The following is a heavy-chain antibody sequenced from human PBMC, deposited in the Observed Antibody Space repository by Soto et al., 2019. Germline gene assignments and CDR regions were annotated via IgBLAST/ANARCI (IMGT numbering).Heavy chain of an antibody. CDR1: GGSFSGYD. Sequence: SETLSLTCAVYGGSFSGYDWSWIRQPPGKGLEWIGEINHSGSTNYNPSLKSRVTISVDTSKNQFSLKLSSVTAADTAVYYCARGIVAVTASPYYFDYWGQGTLVTVSS. D-gene: IGHD2-21*02. CDR2: INHSGST. J-gene: IGHJ4*02. V-gene: IGHV4-34*01. CDR3: ARGIVAVTASPYYFDY.